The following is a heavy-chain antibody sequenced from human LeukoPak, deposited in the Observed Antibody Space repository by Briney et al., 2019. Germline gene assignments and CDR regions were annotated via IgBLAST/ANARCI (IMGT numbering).Heavy chain of an antibody. CDR3: ARPSSGYSYGYDFDY. CDR2: ISYDGSNK. V-gene: IGHV3-30*03. J-gene: IGHJ4*02. CDR1: GFTFSSYG. D-gene: IGHD5-18*01. Sequence: PGGSLRLSCAASGFTFSSYGMHWVRQAPGKGLEWVAVISYDGSNKYYADSVKGRFTISRDNSKNTPYLQMNSLRAEDTAVYYCARPSSGYSYGYDFDYWGQGTLVTVSS.